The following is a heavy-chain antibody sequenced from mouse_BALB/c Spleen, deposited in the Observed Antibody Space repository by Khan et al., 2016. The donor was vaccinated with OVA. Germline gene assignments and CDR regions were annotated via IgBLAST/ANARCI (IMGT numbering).Heavy chain of an antibody. J-gene: IGHJ3*01. Sequence: EVQLQESGPGLVKPSQSLSLTCSVTGYSITSGYYWNWIRQFPGNKLEWMGYITSGGSFNYSPSLKNRISITRDTSHNQFFLKLNSVTPEDTATYYCARAGRWFDYWGQGTLVTVSA. CDR3: ARAGRWFDY. D-gene: IGHD3-3*01. V-gene: IGHV3-6*02. CDR1: GYSITSGYY. CDR2: ITSGGSF.